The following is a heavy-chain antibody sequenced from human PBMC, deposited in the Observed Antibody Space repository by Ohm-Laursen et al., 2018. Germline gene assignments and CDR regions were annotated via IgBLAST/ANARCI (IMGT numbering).Heavy chain of an antibody. CDR1: GASISRYF. CDR3: AKIKTNMDWYFDL. V-gene: IGHV4-59*01. D-gene: IGHD2-8*01. J-gene: IGHJ2*01. CDR2: ISFSGNT. Sequence: TLSLTCSVSGASISRYFWGWIRQPPGEGLQYIGYISFSGNTYYNPSLKSRVTISLDTSKNQFSLKLNSVTAADTAVYFCAKIKTNMDWYFDLWGRGTLVTVSS.